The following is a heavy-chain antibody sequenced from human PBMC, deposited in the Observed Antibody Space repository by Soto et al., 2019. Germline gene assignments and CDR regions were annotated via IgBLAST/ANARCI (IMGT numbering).Heavy chain of an antibody. Sequence: PGESVTISCKGSGYSFAGYWITWVPQKPGKGLEWMGRIDPSDSQTYYSPSFRGHVTISVTKSITTVFLQWSSLRASDTAMYYCARQIYDSDTGPNFKYYFDSWGQGTTVTVSS. CDR2: IDPSDSQT. CDR3: ARQIYDSDTGPNFKYYFDS. J-gene: IGHJ4*02. CDR1: GYSFAGYW. D-gene: IGHD3-22*01. V-gene: IGHV5-10-1*01.